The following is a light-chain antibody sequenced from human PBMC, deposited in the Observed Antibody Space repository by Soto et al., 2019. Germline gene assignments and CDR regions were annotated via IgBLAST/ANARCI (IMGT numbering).Light chain of an antibody. J-gene: IGKJ1*01. CDR1: ESIRTW. CDR3: QQSYSTPWT. V-gene: IGKV1-39*01. Sequence: DIRVTKSASTLSAIIGDGVTITGRASESIRTWLAWYQHKPGKAPKFLIYDASSLQSGVPSRFSGSGSGTDFTLTISSLQPEDFATYYCQQSYSTPWTFGQGTKVDIK. CDR2: DAS.